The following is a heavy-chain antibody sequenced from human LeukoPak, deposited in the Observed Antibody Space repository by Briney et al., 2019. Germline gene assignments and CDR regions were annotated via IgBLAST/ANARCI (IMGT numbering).Heavy chain of an antibody. CDR3: ARGMTNYYDSSGYYPFRY. Sequence: SETLSLTCAVYGGSFSGYYWSWNRQPPGKGLEWIGEINHSGSTNYNPSLKSRVTISVDTSKNQFSLKLSSVTAADTAVYYCARGMTNYYDSSGYYPFRYWGQGTLVTVSS. J-gene: IGHJ4*02. CDR1: GGSFSGYY. CDR2: INHSGST. D-gene: IGHD3-22*01. V-gene: IGHV4-34*01.